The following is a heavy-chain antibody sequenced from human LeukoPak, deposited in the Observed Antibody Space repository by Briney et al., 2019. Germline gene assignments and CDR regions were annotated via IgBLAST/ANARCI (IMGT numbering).Heavy chain of an antibody. CDR2: INPSGGST. V-gene: IGHV1-46*01. CDR3: ARSRDLFDY. J-gene: IGHJ4*02. Sequence: ASVNVSFKSSVYTFTIYYIHWVRQAPGQGLEWMGIINPSGGSTSSAQKFQGRVTMTRDTSTNTVYMELSSLRSDDTAVYYCARSRDLFDYWGQGTLVTVSS. CDR1: VYTFTIYY.